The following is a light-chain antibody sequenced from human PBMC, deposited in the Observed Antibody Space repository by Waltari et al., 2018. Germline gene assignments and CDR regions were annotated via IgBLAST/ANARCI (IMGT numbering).Light chain of an antibody. CDR1: SVLNSSKNNNS. J-gene: IGKJ1*01. CDR2: WAS. CDR3: QQFQSHLRT. Sequence: SVLNSSKNNNSFAVYQQKPGQPPKLLIYWASTRKSGVPDRFSGSGSGTDFTLTISSLQAEDVAVYYCQQFQSHLRTFGQGTKVEIK. V-gene: IGKV4-1*01.